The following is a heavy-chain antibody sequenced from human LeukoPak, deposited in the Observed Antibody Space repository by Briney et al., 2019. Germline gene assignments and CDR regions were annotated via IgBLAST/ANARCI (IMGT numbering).Heavy chain of an antibody. CDR1: GGSISSYY. D-gene: IGHD1-26*01. Sequence: PSETLSLTCTVSGGSISSYYWSWIRQPPGKGLEWIGYIYYSGSTNYNPSLKSRVTISVDTSRNQFSLKLSSVTAADTAVYYCARVTRSGSYYYYYGMDVWGQGTTVTVSS. J-gene: IGHJ6*02. CDR2: IYYSGST. CDR3: ARVTRSGSYYYYYGMDV. V-gene: IGHV4-59*01.